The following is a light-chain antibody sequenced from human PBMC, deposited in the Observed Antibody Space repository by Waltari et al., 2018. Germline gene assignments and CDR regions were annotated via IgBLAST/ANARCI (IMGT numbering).Light chain of an antibody. CDR3: QQYYSTPLT. V-gene: IGKV4-1*01. CDR2: WAS. J-gene: IGKJ4*01. Sequence: DIVMTQSPDSLAVSLGERATINCKSSQSFLYSSNNKNYLAWYQQKPGQPPKLLIYWASTRESGVPDRFSGSGSGTDFTLPISSLQAEDVAVYYCQQYYSTPLTFGGGTKVEIK. CDR1: QSFLYSSNNKNY.